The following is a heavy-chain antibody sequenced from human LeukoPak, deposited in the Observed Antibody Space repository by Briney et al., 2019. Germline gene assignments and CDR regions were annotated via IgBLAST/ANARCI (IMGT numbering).Heavy chain of an antibody. CDR1: GNTFTGYY. CDR2: INPNSGGT. D-gene: IGHD2-2*01. J-gene: IGHJ6*02. CDR3: ARDESSTSWGHYYYYGMDV. Sequence: ASVKVSCKASGNTFTGYYMHWVRQAPGQGLEWMGWINPNSGGTNYAQKFQGRVTMTRDTSISTAYMELSRLRSDDTAVYCCARDESSTSWGHYYYYGMDVWGQGTTVTVSS. V-gene: IGHV1-2*02.